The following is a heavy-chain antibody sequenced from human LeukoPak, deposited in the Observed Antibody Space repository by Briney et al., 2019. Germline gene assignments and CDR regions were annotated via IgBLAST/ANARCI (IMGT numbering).Heavy chain of an antibody. CDR3: AKTNMVRGVTGYYFDY. Sequence: HSGGSLRLSCAASGFTFSSYGMHWVRQAPGKGLEWVAVISYDGSNKYYADSVKGRFTISRDKSKNTLYLQMNSLRAEDTAVYYCAKTNMVRGVTGYYFDYWGQGTLVTVSS. V-gene: IGHV3-30*18. D-gene: IGHD3-10*01. CDR2: ISYDGSNK. J-gene: IGHJ4*02. CDR1: GFTFSSYG.